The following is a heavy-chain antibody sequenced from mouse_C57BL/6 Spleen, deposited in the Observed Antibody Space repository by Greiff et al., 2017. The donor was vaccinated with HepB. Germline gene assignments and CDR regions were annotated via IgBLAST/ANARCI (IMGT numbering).Heavy chain of an antibody. Sequence: QVQLQQPGTELVKPGASVKLSCKASGYTFTSYWMHWVKQRPGQGLEWIGNINPSNGGTNYNEKFKSKATLTVDKSSSTAYMQLSSLTSEDSAVYYCARGITTLVAPYYFDYWGQGTTLTVSS. CDR3: ARGITTLVAPYYFDY. CDR1: GYTFTSYW. J-gene: IGHJ2*01. V-gene: IGHV1-53*01. CDR2: INPSNGGT. D-gene: IGHD1-1*01.